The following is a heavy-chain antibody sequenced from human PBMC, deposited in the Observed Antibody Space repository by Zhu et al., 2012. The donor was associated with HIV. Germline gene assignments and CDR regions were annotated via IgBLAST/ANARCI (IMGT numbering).Heavy chain of an antibody. J-gene: IGHJ5*02. D-gene: IGHD4-23*01. CDR2: IYYNGNT. CDR1: GGSISNYY. V-gene: IGHV4-59*01. CDR3: TKLHTRGYEEFDP. Sequence: QVQLQESGPGLVKSSETLSLICTVSGGSISNYYWSWIRQPPGKGLEWIGYIYYNGNTNYNPSLKSRVTISVDTSKNHFSLKLNSVTAADTAVYYCTKLHTRGYEEFDPWGPEPGHRLL.